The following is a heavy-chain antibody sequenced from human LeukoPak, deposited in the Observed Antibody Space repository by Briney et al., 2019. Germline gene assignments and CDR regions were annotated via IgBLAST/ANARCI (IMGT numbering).Heavy chain of an antibody. CDR2: IYHSGST. D-gene: IGHD2-8*01. Sequence: PSEALSLTCTVSGYSISSGYYWGWIRQPPGKGLEWIGSIYHSGSTYYNPSLKSRATISVDTSKNQFSLKLSSVTAADTAVYYCARGYCTNGVCHHFDYWGQGTLVTVSS. J-gene: IGHJ4*02. CDR3: ARGYCTNGVCHHFDY. CDR1: GYSISSGYY. V-gene: IGHV4-38-2*02.